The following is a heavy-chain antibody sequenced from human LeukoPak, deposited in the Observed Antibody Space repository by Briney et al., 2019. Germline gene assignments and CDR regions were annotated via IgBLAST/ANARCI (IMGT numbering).Heavy chain of an antibody. Sequence: PGGSLRLSCAASGFTFSSYAMSWVRQAPGKGLEWVSAISGSGGSTYCADSVKGRFTISRDNSKNTLYLQMNSLRAEDTAVYYCAKDLSPRYYDSGVDYWGQGTLVTVSS. V-gene: IGHV3-23*01. J-gene: IGHJ4*02. CDR1: GFTFSSYA. CDR3: AKDLSPRYYDSGVDY. CDR2: ISGSGGST. D-gene: IGHD3-22*01.